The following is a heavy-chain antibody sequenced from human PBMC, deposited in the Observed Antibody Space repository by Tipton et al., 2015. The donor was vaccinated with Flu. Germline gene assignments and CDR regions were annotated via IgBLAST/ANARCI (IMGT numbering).Heavy chain of an antibody. Sequence: QVQLVQSGAEVKKPGSSVKVSCKASGGTFSSYAISWVRQAPGQGLEWMGGIIPIFGTANYAQKFQGRVTITADESTSTAYMELSSLRSEDTAVYYCARERAQQLGLDDAFDIWGQGTMVTVSS. CDR1: GGTFSSYA. CDR3: ARERAQQLGLDDAFDI. CDR2: IIPIFGTA. D-gene: IGHD6-13*01. V-gene: IGHV1-69*01. J-gene: IGHJ3*02.